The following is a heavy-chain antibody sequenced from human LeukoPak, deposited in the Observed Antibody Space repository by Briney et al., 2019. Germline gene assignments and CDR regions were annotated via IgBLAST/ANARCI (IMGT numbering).Heavy chain of an antibody. Sequence: SETLSLTCTVSGYSISSGYYWGWIRQPPGKGLEWIGSIYHSGSTNYNPSLKSRVTISVDTSKNQFSLKLSSVTAADTAVYYCARLYYDYVWGSYHFDYWGQGTLVTVSS. J-gene: IGHJ4*02. CDR1: GYSISSGYY. CDR3: ARLYYDYVWGSYHFDY. D-gene: IGHD3-16*01. CDR2: IYHSGST. V-gene: IGHV4-38-2*02.